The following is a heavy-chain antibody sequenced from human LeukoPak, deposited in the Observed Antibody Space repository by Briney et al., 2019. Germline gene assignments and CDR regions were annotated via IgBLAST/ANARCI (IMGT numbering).Heavy chain of an antibody. CDR2: VDQDGSEK. CDR3: ARGWASSRRKAFDI. CDR1: GFIFNSYW. Sequence: GGSLRLSCAASGFIFNSYWMNWLRQAPGKGLEWVANVDQDGSEKYYVGSVKGRFTISRDNTKDSLYLQMNSLRVEDTAVYYCARGWASSRRKAFDIWGQGTMVTVSS. V-gene: IGHV3-7*03. D-gene: IGHD3-16*01. J-gene: IGHJ3*02.